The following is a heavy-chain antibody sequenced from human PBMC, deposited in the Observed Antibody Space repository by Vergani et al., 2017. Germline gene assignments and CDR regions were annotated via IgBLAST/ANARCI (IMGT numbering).Heavy chain of an antibody. Sequence: QVQLQESGPGLVKPSETLSLTCAVSGYSISSGYYWGWIRQPPGKGLEWIGSIYHSGSTYYNPSLKSRVTISVDTSKNQFSLKLSSVTAADTAVYYCARGKRPSYDILTGSPHYWGQGTLVTVSS. CDR2: IYHSGST. CDR3: ARGKRPSYDILTGSPHY. J-gene: IGHJ4*02. CDR1: GYSISSGYY. V-gene: IGHV4-38-2*01. D-gene: IGHD3-9*01.